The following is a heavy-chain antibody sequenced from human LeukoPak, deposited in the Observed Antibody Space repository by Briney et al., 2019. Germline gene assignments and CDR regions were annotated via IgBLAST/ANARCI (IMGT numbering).Heavy chain of an antibody. J-gene: IGHJ1*01. Sequence: SVKVSCKASGYTFTSYDINWVRQAPGQGLEWMGGIIPIFGTANYAQKFQGRVTITTDESTSTAYMELSSLRSEDTAVYYCARGQINYDSSGYYYGYFQHWGQGTLVTVSS. CDR1: GYTFTSYD. V-gene: IGHV1-69*05. D-gene: IGHD3-22*01. CDR2: IIPIFGTA. CDR3: ARGQINYDSSGYYYGYFQH.